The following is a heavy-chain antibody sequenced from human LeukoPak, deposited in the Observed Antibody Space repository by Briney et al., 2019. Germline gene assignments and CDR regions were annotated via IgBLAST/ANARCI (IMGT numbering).Heavy chain of an antibody. J-gene: IGHJ3*02. CDR3: TTSDMYYDILTGYYADNGFDI. Sequence: GGSLRLSCAASGFTFSNAWMNWVRQAPGKGLEWVGRIKSKTDDGTIDYAAPVKGRFSTSRDDSENTLYLQMNSLKTEDTAVYYCTTSDMYYDILTGYYADNGFDIWGQGTMVTVSS. V-gene: IGHV3-15*01. D-gene: IGHD3-9*01. CDR2: IKSKTDDGTI. CDR1: GFTFSNAW.